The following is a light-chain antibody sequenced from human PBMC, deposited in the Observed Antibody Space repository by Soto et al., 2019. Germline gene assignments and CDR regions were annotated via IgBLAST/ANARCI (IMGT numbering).Light chain of an antibody. CDR2: DAS. CDR3: QQYNSWPLT. Sequence: EIVLTQSPATLSLSPGERATLSCRASQSVSSDLAWYQQKPGQAPRLLIYDASNRATGVPTRISGSGSGTEFTLTISSLQSEDFAVYYCQQYNSWPLTFGGGTKVDIK. V-gene: IGKV3D-15*01. CDR1: QSVSSD. J-gene: IGKJ4*01.